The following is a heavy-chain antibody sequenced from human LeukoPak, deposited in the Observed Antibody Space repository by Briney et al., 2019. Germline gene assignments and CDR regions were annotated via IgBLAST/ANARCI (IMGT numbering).Heavy chain of an antibody. J-gene: IGHJ6*02. CDR2: ISYDGSNK. Sequence: GGSLRLSCAASGFTFSSYGMHWVRQAPGKGLEWVAVISYDGSNKYYADSVKGRFTISRDNSKNTLYLQMNSLRAEDTAVYYCAKSGYSYGPTGYYGMDVWGQGTTVTVSS. D-gene: IGHD5-18*01. V-gene: IGHV3-30*18. CDR3: AKSGYSYGPTGYYGMDV. CDR1: GFTFSSYG.